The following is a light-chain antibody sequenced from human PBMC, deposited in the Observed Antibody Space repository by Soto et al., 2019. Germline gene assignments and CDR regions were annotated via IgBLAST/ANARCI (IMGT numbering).Light chain of an antibody. CDR3: QQYGSSAT. J-gene: IGKJ1*01. CDR2: GAS. Sequence: ILLTQSPGTLSLSPGERATLSCRASQSVSSNYLAWYQQKPGHAPRLVIYGASSRATGIPDRLSGSGSGTGFTLTISRLEPEDFAVYYCQQYGSSATFGQGTKVDNK. V-gene: IGKV3-20*01. CDR1: QSVSSNY.